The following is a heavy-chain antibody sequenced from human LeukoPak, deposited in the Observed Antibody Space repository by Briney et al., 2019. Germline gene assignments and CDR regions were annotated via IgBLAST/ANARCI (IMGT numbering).Heavy chain of an antibody. CDR3: ARQRGYHYDSTTNRFSDL. J-gene: IGHJ5*02. CDR1: GGSISSSSYY. D-gene: IGHD3-22*01. Sequence: SETLSLTCTVSGGSISSSSYYWGWIRQPPGKGLEWIVSIYYSGITYYNPSLKSRVTISVDTSKNQFSLKLNSVTAADTAVYYCARQRGYHYDSTTNRFSDLWGQGTRVTVSS. CDR2: IYYSGIT. V-gene: IGHV4-39*01.